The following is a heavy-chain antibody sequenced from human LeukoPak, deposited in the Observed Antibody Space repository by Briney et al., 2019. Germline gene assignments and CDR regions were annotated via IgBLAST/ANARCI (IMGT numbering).Heavy chain of an antibody. CDR1: GGTFSSYA. Sequence: ASVKVSCKASGGTFSSYAISWVRQAPGQGLEWMGWINPNSGGTNYAQKFQGRVTMTRDTSISTAYMELSRLRSDDTAVYYCARDRTGRGYYYMDVWGKGTTVTISS. D-gene: IGHD1-1*01. CDR3: ARDRTGRGYYYMDV. CDR2: INPNSGGT. V-gene: IGHV1-2*02. J-gene: IGHJ6*03.